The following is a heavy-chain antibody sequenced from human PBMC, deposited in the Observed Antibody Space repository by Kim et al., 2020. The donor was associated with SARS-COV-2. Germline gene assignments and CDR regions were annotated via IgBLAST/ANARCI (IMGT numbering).Heavy chain of an antibody. Sequence: GGSLRLSCAASGFTFSSDWMSWVRQAPGEGLEWVASIKQDGSETNYVDSVRGRFTISRDNAKNSVYLQMNSLGAEDTAVYYCARRRGMDVWGQGTTVTVS. J-gene: IGHJ6*02. V-gene: IGHV3-7*01. CDR2: IKQDGSET. CDR1: GFTFSSDW. CDR3: ARRRGMDV.